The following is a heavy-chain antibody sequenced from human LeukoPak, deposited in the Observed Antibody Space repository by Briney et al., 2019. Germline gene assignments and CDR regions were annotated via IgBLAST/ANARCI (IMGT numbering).Heavy chain of an antibody. CDR1: GGSISSSSYY. D-gene: IGHD5-18*01. V-gene: IGHV4-61*05. CDR2: IYNSGST. CDR3: ARAYSYGRFDP. Sequence: SETLSLTCTVSGGSISSSSYYWAWIRQPPGKGLEWIGYIYNSGSTNYNPSLKSRVTISVDTSKNQFSLKLSSVTAADTAVYYCARAYSYGRFDPWGQGTLVTVSS. J-gene: IGHJ5*02.